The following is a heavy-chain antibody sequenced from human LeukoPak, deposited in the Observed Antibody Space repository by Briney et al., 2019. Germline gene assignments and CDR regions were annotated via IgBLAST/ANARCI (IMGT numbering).Heavy chain of an antibody. CDR1: GFSLTRNYGVA. J-gene: IGHJ4*01. Sequence: SGPTLVKPTQTLTLTCTFSGFSLTRNYGVAVGWIRQPPGKALEWLALIYWNDDKRYSPSLKNRLTVSKDTSKNQVVLTMTNMDPVDTATYYCVTGGDTPRIMRGFDFWGQGTVVTVSS. D-gene: IGHD5-18*01. CDR2: IYWNDDK. V-gene: IGHV2-5*01. CDR3: VTGGDTPRIMRGFDF.